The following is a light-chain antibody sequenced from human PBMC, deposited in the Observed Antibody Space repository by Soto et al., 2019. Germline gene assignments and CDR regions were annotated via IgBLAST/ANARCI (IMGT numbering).Light chain of an antibody. Sequence: EIVLKQSPATLSLSPGETATLSCRASPGVDRYLAWYQQKVGQSPRLIIYDTSNRATGVPPRFSGSVYGTDFTLTITSLQPEDYAVYFCKHRRASPPGFGPGTRVEIK. CDR3: KHRRASPPG. V-gene: IGKV3-11*01. CDR1: PGVDRY. J-gene: IGKJ3*01. CDR2: DTS.